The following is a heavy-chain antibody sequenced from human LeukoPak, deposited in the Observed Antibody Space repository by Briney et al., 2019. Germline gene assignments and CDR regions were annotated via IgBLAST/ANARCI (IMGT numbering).Heavy chain of an antibody. Sequence: PGGSLRLSCAASGFTFSSYWMHWVRQAPGKGLVWVSRSNSDGSSTSYADSVKGRFTVSRDNSKNTVYLQMNSLRAEDTAVYYCARDPGDYVGNDAFDIWGQGTMVTVSS. CDR2: SNSDGSST. CDR3: ARDPGDYVGNDAFDI. V-gene: IGHV3-74*01. CDR1: GFTFSSYW. D-gene: IGHD4-17*01. J-gene: IGHJ3*02.